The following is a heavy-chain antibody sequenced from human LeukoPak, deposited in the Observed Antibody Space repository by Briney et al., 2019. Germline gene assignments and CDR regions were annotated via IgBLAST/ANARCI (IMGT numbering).Heavy chain of an antibody. CDR1: GFTFSSYS. V-gene: IGHV3-48*01. CDR3: AREGSIVVVPAIDY. D-gene: IGHD2-2*01. Sequence: GGSLRLSCAASGFTFSSYSMNWVRQAPGKGLEWVSYISSSSSTIYYADSVKGRFTISRDNAKNSLYLQMNSLRAEDTAVYYCAREGSIVVVPAIDYWGQGTLVTVSS. CDR2: ISSSSSTI. J-gene: IGHJ4*02.